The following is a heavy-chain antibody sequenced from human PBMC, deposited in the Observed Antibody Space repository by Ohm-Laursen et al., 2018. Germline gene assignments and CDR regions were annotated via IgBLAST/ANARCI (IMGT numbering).Heavy chain of an antibody. V-gene: IGHV4-59*08. Sequence: SDTLSLTCSVSGASMTSFFWNWVRQPPGKGLEWIGSINYSGRTNYNPSLKGRLSISTVTPKNQFSLELTSVTAADTAVYYCARHMDGIYDSSGYYYYYYYGVDVWGQGTTVTVSS. CDR2: INYSGRT. D-gene: IGHD3-22*01. J-gene: IGHJ6*02. CDR1: GASMTSFF. CDR3: ARHMDGIYDSSGYYYYYYYGVDV.